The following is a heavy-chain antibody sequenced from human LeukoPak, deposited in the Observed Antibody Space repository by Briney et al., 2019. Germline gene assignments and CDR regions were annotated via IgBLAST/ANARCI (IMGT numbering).Heavy chain of an antibody. J-gene: IGHJ2*01. V-gene: IGHV3-74*01. CDR3: ARASPADFNL. CDR1: EFTFSNYW. CDR2: VRGDGIVT. Sequence: GGSLRLSCVASEFTFSNYWIHWVRQAPGKGLVWVSRVRGDGIVTNYADSVEGRFTVSRDNAKNTVHLQMNSLRDDDTAVYYCARASPADFNLWGRGTLVTVSS.